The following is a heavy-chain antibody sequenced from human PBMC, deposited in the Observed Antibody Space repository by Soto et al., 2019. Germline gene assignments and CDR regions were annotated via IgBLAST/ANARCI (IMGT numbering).Heavy chain of an antibody. CDR1: GFTFSFYA. J-gene: IGHJ6*02. CDR3: ARDQKGAYSSSSRGMDV. D-gene: IGHD6-6*01. V-gene: IGHV3-21*01. CDR2: ISSSSSYI. Sequence: GGSLRLSCAASGFTFSFYAMNWVRQAPGKGPEWVSSISSSSSYIYYADSVKGRFTISRDNAKNSLYLQMNSLRAEDTAVYYCARDQKGAYSSSSRGMDVWGQGTTVTVSS.